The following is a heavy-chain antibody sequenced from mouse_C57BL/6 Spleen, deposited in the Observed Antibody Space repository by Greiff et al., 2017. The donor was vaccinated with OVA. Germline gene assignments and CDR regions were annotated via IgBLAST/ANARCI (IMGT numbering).Heavy chain of an antibody. D-gene: IGHD2-2*01. J-gene: IGHJ4*01. Sequence: QVQLQQPGAELVKPGASVKLSCKASGYTFTSYWMQWVKQRPGQGLEWIGEIDPSDSYTNYNQKFKGKATLTVDTSSSTAYMQLSSLTSEDSAVYYCARGLQRYAMDYWGQGTSVTVSS. CDR2: IDPSDSYT. V-gene: IGHV1-50*01. CDR1: GYTFTSYW. CDR3: ARGLQRYAMDY.